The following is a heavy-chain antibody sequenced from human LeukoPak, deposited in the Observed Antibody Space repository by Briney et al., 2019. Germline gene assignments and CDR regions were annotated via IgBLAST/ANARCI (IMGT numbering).Heavy chain of an antibody. CDR2: ISWNSGSI. Sequence: PGGSLRLSCAASGFTFDDYAMHWVRQAPGKGLEWVSGISWNSGSIGYADSVKGRFTISRDNAKNSLYLQMNSLRAEDTALYYCAKAPFLYYDFLNWFDPWGQGTLVTVSS. D-gene: IGHD3-3*01. CDR1: GFTFDDYA. CDR3: AKAPFLYYDFLNWFDP. V-gene: IGHV3-9*01. J-gene: IGHJ5*02.